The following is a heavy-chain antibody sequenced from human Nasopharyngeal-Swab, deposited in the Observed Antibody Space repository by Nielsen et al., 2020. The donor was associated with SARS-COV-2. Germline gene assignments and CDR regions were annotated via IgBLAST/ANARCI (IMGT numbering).Heavy chain of an antibody. CDR3: TKGRADYSNPSFDN. CDR2: INSDGSST. D-gene: IGHD4-11*01. J-gene: IGHJ4*02. CDR1: GFTFSSYW. Sequence: LSLTCAASGFTFSSYWMHWVRQAPGKGLVWVSRINSDGSSTSYADSVKGRFTISRDNAKNTLYLQMNSLRADDTAFYYCTKGRADYSNPSFDNWGQGTLVTVSS. V-gene: IGHV3-74*01.